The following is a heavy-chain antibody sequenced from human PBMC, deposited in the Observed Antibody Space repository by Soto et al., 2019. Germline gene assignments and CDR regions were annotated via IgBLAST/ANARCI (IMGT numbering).Heavy chain of an antibody. Sequence: QVQLVESGGGVVQPGRSLRLSCAASGFTFSTYGMHWVRQAPGKGLEWVAVISYDGSNKNYADSVKGRFTISRDNSKNTLYLQMRSLRAEDTAVYYCAKGFSYSVIDYWGQGTLVTVSS. J-gene: IGHJ4*02. CDR3: AKGFSYSVIDY. CDR2: ISYDGSNK. CDR1: GFTFSTYG. V-gene: IGHV3-30*18. D-gene: IGHD5-18*01.